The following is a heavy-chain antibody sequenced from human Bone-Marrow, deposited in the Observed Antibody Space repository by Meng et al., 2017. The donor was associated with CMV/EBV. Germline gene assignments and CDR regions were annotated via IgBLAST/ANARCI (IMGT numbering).Heavy chain of an antibody. Sequence: GEFLKISWAASGFTFSNAWMSWVRQAPGKGLEWVGRIKSKTDGGTTDYVAPVKGRFTISRDDSKNTLYLQMNSLKTEDTAVYYCTPRISSGSYFDYCGQGTLVTVSS. CDR3: TPRISSGSYFDY. J-gene: IGHJ4*02. D-gene: IGHD1-26*01. V-gene: IGHV3-15*01. CDR1: GFTFSNAW. CDR2: IKSKTDGGTT.